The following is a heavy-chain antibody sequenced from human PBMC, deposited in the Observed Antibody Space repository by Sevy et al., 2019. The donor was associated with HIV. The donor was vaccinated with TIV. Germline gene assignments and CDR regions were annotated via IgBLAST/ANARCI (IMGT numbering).Heavy chain of an antibody. D-gene: IGHD1-20*01. Sequence: GGSLRLSCAAAGFIFNSHAMSWVRQAPGKGLEWVSTISGSGGYTYYADSVKGRLTISGDNSKNTVDLQMNSLRAEDTAVYYCTNRGVVIITGFDYWGQGTLVTVSS. J-gene: IGHJ4*02. CDR2: ISGSGGYT. CDR1: GFIFNSHA. V-gene: IGHV3-23*01. CDR3: TNRGVVIITGFDY.